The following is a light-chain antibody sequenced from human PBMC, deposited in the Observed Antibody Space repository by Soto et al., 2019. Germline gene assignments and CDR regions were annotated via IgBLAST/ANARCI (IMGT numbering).Light chain of an antibody. V-gene: IGKV4-1*01. Sequence: DIVMTQSPDSLAVSLGERATINCKSSQSVLYSSNNKNYLAWYQQKPGQPPKLLIYWASTRESGVPDRFSGSGSGRYFTLTISSLQAEDVAVYYCQQYYSTPLTFGPGTKVDIK. J-gene: IGKJ3*01. CDR3: QQYYSTPLT. CDR2: WAS. CDR1: QSVLYSSNNKNY.